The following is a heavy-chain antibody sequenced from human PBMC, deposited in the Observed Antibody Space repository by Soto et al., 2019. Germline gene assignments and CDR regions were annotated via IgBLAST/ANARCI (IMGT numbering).Heavy chain of an antibody. J-gene: IGHJ4*02. D-gene: IGHD4-17*01. CDR2: VKTEADGETT. Sequence: GGSLRLSCVGSGFTFSKASMNWVRQAAGKGLEWVGRVKTEADGETTDYADPVKGRFTISRDDSKNMVYLQMNSLKTEDTAVYYCTTTVMVGWGQGTLVTVSS. CDR3: TTTVMVG. CDR1: GFTFSKAS. V-gene: IGHV3-15*07.